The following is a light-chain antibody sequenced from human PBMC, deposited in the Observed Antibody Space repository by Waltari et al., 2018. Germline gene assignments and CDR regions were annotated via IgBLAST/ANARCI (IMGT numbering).Light chain of an antibody. CDR1: IKDAAVYAF. CDR2: DVT. V-gene: IGLV2-14*03. J-gene: IGLJ2*01. CDR3: SSYTSSSTLS. Sequence: LTLPAPWLGSSGPSFPISCSGTIKDAAVYAFVSCNQHHPGKAPKLMIHDVTKRPSGVSDRFSGSKSRNTASLTISGLLAEDESDYYCSSYTSSSTLSFGGGTKLTVL.